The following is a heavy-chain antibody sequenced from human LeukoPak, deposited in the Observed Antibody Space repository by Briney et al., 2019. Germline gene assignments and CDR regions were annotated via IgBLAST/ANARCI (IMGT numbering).Heavy chain of an antibody. CDR3: VKDRGSSGWYYFDY. CDR1: GFTFSSYG. V-gene: IGHV3-30*18. Sequence: GGSLRLSCAASGFTFSSYGMHWVRQAPGKGLEWVAVISYDGSNKYYADSVKGRFTISRDNSKNTLYLQMNSLRAEDTAVYYCVKDRGSSGWYYFDYWGQGTLVTVSS. J-gene: IGHJ4*02. D-gene: IGHD6-19*01. CDR2: ISYDGSNK.